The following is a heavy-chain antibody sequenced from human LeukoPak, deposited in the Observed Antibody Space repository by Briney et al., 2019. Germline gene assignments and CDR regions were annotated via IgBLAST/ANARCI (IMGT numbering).Heavy chain of an antibody. D-gene: IGHD5-12*01. CDR3: AKDSPVATV. J-gene: IGHJ4*02. V-gene: IGHV3-23*01. CDR2: IDGSGGST. CDR1: GFTFGSYG. Sequence: GGSLRLSCAGAGFTFGSYGMSWVRQAPGKGLEWVSAIDGSGGSTYYTDSVKGRFTISRDNSKNTLYLQMNGLRVEDTAVYYCAKDSPVATVWGQGTLVTVSS.